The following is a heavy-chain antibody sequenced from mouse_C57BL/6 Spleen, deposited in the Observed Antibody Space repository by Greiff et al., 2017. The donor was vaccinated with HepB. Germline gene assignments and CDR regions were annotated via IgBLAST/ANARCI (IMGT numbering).Heavy chain of an antibody. J-gene: IGHJ2*01. CDR3: ARRGDYYGSSYFDY. CDR2: ISNGGGST. D-gene: IGHD1-1*01. CDR1: GFTFSDYY. V-gene: IGHV5-12*01. Sequence: EVKLMESGGGLVQPGGSLKLSCAASGFTFSDYYMYWVRQTPEKRLEWVAYISNGGGSTYYPDTVKGRFTISRDNAKNTLYLQMSRLKSEDTAMYYCARRGDYYGSSYFDYWGQGTTHTVSS.